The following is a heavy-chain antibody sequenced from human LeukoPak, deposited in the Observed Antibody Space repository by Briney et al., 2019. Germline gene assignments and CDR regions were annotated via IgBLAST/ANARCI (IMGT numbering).Heavy chain of an antibody. CDR2: ISSSGSTI. D-gene: IGHD1-20*01. CDR1: GFTFSDFY. V-gene: IGHV3-11*01. CDR3: ARRRYNWNAIDY. J-gene: IGHJ4*02. Sequence: GGSLRLSCAASGFTFSDFYMSWIRQAPGKGLEWVSYISSSGSTIYYADSVKGRFTISRDNARNSLYLQMNSLRAEDTAVYYCARRRYNWNAIDYWGQGTLVTVSS.